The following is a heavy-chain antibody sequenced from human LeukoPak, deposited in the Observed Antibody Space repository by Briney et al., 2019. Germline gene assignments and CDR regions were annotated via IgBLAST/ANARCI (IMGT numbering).Heavy chain of an antibody. CDR1: GFTFHNYE. CDR2: ISSTGATV. V-gene: IGHV3-48*03. CDR3: SRNFGGGASSGPYY. J-gene: IGHJ4*02. Sequence: GGSLRLSCVASGFTFHNYEMNWVRQAPGKGLEWFSYISSTGATVYYADAVKRRFTISRDNAKNSLDLQLNSLRADDTALYYCSRNFGGGASSGPYYWGQGPLVTVSS. D-gene: IGHD3-22*01.